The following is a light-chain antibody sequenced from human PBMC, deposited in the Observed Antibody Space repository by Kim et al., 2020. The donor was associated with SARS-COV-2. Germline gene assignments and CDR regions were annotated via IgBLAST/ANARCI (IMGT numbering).Light chain of an antibody. Sequence: ATIAGRVTITCQASQKSEKSLMWYQQEPEKAQKLLISDASRLQSGAPSKFSGSGSGTDFTFTISSLEPEDIATYYCQQYENIPLTFGGGTKVDIK. CDR3: QQYENIPLT. CDR1: QKSEKS. V-gene: IGKV1-33*01. CDR2: DAS. J-gene: IGKJ4*01.